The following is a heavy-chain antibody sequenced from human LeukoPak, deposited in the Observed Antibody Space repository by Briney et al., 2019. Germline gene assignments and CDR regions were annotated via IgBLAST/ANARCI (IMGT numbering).Heavy chain of an antibody. V-gene: IGHV4-34*01. CDR3: ARGRIGGLDY. CDR1: GGSFSGYY. Sequence: SETLSLTCAVYGGSFSGYYWSWIRQPPGKGLEWIGEINHSGSINYNPSLKSRVTISVDTSKNQFSLKLSSVTAADTAVYYCARGRIGGLDYWGQGTLVTVSS. J-gene: IGHJ4*02. CDR2: INHSGSI.